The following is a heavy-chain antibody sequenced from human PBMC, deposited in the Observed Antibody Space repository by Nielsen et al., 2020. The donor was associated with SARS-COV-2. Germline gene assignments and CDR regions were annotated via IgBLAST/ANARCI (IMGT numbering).Heavy chain of an antibody. CDR1: DGSFSGYY. CDR2: ITHRGST. D-gene: IGHD3-10*01. Sequence: SETLSLTCAVYDGSFSGYYWSWIRQSAGKGLEWIGEITHRGSTHSYPSLKSLVTLSVNTSTKQFSLKLTSVTAADTAVYYCARGHYYYGSGDGYYFDNWGQGTLVTVSS. J-gene: IGHJ4*02. V-gene: IGHV4-34*01. CDR3: ARGHYYYGSGDGYYFDN.